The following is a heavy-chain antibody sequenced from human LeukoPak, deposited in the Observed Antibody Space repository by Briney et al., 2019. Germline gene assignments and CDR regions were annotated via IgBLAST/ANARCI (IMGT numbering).Heavy chain of an antibody. J-gene: IGHJ5*02. CDR1: GYAFTGYY. V-gene: IGHV1-2*02. CDR2: INPNSGGT. Sequence: ASVKVSCKASGYAFTGYYMHWVRQAPGQGLEWMGWINPNSGGTNYAQKFQGRVTMTRDTSISTAYMELSRLRSDDTAVYYCARVRYGGRLFDPWGQGTLVTVSS. CDR3: ARVRYGGRLFDP. D-gene: IGHD4-23*01.